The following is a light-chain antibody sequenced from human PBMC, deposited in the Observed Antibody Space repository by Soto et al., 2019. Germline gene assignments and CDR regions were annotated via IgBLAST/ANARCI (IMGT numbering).Light chain of an antibody. V-gene: IGKV3-20*01. J-gene: IGKJ1*01. Sequence: PGERATLSCRASQSVGRNYLAWYQQKPGQAPRLPIYDASKKATGIPDSFSGSGSGTDFTLTISRLEPEDFAVYYCHQYASSPLTFGQGTKVEIK. CDR1: QSVGRNY. CDR3: HQYASSPLT. CDR2: DAS.